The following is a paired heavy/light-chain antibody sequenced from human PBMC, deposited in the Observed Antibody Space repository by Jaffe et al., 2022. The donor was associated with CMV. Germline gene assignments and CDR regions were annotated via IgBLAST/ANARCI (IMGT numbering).Light chain of an antibody. CDR3: QQYRIPPWT. Sequence: DIQMTQSPSTLPASVGDRVTITCRASQNINTWLAWYQQIPGKAPKVLISRASTLESGVPSRFSGSGSGTEFTLTITSVQPDDFAAYYCQQYRIPPWTFGQGTKVEIK. CDR1: QNINTW. CDR2: RAS. V-gene: IGKV1-5*03. J-gene: IGKJ1*01.
Heavy chain of an antibody. V-gene: IGHV4-39*01. CDR2: IHFRGSA. Sequence: QLQLQESGPGLVKPSETLSLTCTVSGGSISSSDFYWDWIRQTPGKGLEWIGSIHFRGSAYYNPSLQSRVTVDVDTSNNQFSLRLSSVTAADTAVYYCARTAENPRGLYDHWGQGTLVTVSS. CDR3: ARTAENPRGLYDH. CDR1: GGSISSSDFY. D-gene: IGHD2-21*02. J-gene: IGHJ4*02.